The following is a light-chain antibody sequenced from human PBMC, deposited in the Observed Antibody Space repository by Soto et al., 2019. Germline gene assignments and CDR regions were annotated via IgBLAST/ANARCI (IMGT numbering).Light chain of an antibody. CDR3: QQSYSTPPA. J-gene: IGKJ1*01. Sequence: DIHMTQSPSSLSASVGDRVTITCRASQSISSYLNWYQQKPGKAPKLLIYAASSLQSGVPSRLSGSGSGTDFTLTISSLQPEDFATYYCQQSYSTPPAFGQGTKV. CDR2: AAS. CDR1: QSISSY. V-gene: IGKV1-39*01.